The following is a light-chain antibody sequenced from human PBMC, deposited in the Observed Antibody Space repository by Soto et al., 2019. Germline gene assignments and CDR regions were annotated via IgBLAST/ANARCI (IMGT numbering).Light chain of an antibody. CDR2: DNN. J-gene: IGLJ2*01. V-gene: IGLV1-51*01. CDR3: GTWDSSFTAA. CDR1: SSNIGNNY. Sequence: QSVLTQPPSVSAAPGQKVTISCSGSSSNIGNNYVSWYQQLPGTAPKLLIYDNNKRPSGIPDRFSGSKSGTSATLGITGLQTGDEADYYCGTWDSSFTAAFGGGTKVTVL.